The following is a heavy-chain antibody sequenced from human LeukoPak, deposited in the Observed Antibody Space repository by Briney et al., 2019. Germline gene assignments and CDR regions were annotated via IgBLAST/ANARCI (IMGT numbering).Heavy chain of an antibody. CDR1: GYIFTNYY. Sequence: ASVKVSCKASGYIFTNYYMHWVRQAPGQGLEWMGIINPSDGSTSYAQKFQGRVTMTRDTSTSTVYMELSSLRSEDTAVYYCARDDPLDKISSGWGPWGQGTLVTVSS. V-gene: IGHV1-46*01. D-gene: IGHD6-19*01. CDR2: INPSDGST. CDR3: ARDDPLDKISSGWGP. J-gene: IGHJ5*02.